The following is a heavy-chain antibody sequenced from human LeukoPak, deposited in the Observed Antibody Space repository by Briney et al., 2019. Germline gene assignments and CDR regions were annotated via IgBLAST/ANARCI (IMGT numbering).Heavy chain of an antibody. Sequence: SETLSLTCTVSGGSISSYYWSWIRQPAGKGLEWIGRIYTSGSTNYNPSLESRVTMSVDTSKNQFSLKLSSVTAADTAVYYCARDNPGIAAASFDPWGQGTLVTVSS. V-gene: IGHV4-4*07. J-gene: IGHJ5*02. CDR2: IYTSGST. CDR3: ARDNPGIAAASFDP. D-gene: IGHD6-13*01. CDR1: GGSISSYY.